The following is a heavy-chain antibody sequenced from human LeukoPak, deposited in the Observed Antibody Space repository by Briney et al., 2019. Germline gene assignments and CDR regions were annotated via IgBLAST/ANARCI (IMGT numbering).Heavy chain of an antibody. D-gene: IGHD7-27*01. CDR1: GFTFSSYA. CDR3: AREAWGNVFFDY. Sequence: GGFLRLSCAASGFTFSSYAMHWVRQAPGKGLEWVAVISYDGSNKYYADSVKGRFTISRDNSKNTLYLQMNSLRAEDTAVYYCAREAWGNVFFDYWGQGTLVTVSS. CDR2: ISYDGSNK. J-gene: IGHJ4*02. V-gene: IGHV3-30-3*01.